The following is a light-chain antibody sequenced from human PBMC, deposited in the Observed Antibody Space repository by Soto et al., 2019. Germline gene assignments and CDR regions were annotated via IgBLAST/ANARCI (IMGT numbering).Light chain of an antibody. CDR3: QQYNTNSRT. J-gene: IGKJ1*01. CDR1: QSISYW. V-gene: IGKV1-5*03. Sequence: DIQMTQSPSTLSASVGDRVTITCRASQSISYWLAWYQQKPGKAPKLLIYKASILESGVPSRFSGSGYGTEFTLTISSLQPDDFANYYCQQYNTNSRTFGQGTKVDIK. CDR2: KAS.